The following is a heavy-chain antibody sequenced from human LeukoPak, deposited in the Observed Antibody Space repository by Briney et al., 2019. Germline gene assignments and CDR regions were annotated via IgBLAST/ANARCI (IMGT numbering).Heavy chain of an antibody. Sequence: ASVKVSCKASGYTFTGYYMHWVRQAPGQGLEWMGVINPSGGSTTYAQNFQGRVTMTRDTSTSTVYMEVSSLRSEDTAVYYCARGSCCDRSCYEGFIWGQGTMVTVSS. V-gene: IGHV1-46*01. CDR1: GYTFTGYY. D-gene: IGHD2-2*01. J-gene: IGHJ3*02. CDR2: INPSGGST. CDR3: ARGSCCDRSCYEGFI.